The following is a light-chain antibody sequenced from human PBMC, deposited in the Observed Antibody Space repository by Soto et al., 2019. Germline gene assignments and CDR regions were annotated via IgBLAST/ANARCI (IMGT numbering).Light chain of an antibody. CDR3: HQRSNWPPLT. J-gene: IGKJ4*01. V-gene: IGKV3-11*01. CDR1: QSVSTF. CDR2: DAS. Sequence: EIVLTQSPAPLSLSPGERATLSCRASQSVSTFLAWYQQRPGQPPRLVIYDASRRATGSPSRFSGSGSGTDFTLTISSLEPEDFAIYYCHQRSNWPPLTFGGGTKVEIK.